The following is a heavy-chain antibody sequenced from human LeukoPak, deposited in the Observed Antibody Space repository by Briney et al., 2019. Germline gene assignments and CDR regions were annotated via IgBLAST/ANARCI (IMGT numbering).Heavy chain of an antibody. V-gene: IGHV4-4*02. D-gene: IGHD3-22*01. CDR1: GGSISSSNW. J-gene: IGHJ4*02. CDR2: IYHSGST. Sequence: PSETLSLTCAVSGGSISSSNWWSWVRQPPGKGLEWIGEIYHSGSTNYNPSLKSRVTISVDKSKNQFSLKLSSVTAADTAVYYCARDTYYYDSSGYTPLDYWGQGTLVTVSS. CDR3: ARDTYYYDSSGYTPLDY.